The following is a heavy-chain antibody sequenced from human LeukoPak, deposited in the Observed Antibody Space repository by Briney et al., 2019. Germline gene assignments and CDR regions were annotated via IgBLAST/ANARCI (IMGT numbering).Heavy chain of an antibody. Sequence: ASVKVSCKASGYTFTSYGISWVRQAPGQGLEWMGWISAYNGNTNYAQKLQGRGTMTTDTSTSTAYMELRSLRSDDTAVYYCARQQYQLLYLFGFWFDPWGQGTLVTVSS. J-gene: IGHJ5*02. CDR3: ARQQYQLLYLFGFWFDP. CDR1: GYTFTSYG. D-gene: IGHD2-2*02. CDR2: ISAYNGNT. V-gene: IGHV1-18*01.